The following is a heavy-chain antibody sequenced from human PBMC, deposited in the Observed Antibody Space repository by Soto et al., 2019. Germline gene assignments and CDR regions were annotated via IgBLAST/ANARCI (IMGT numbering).Heavy chain of an antibody. D-gene: IGHD3-10*01. Sequence: GASVKVSCKASGYTFTSCGISWVLQAPGQGLEWMGWISAYNGNTNYAQKLQGRVTMTTDTSTSTAYMELRSLRSDDTAVYYCAXDPPYGSGSYYPRLIDYWGQGTLVTVSS. J-gene: IGHJ4*02. CDR3: AXDPPYGSGSYYPRLIDY. CDR2: ISAYNGNT. V-gene: IGHV1-18*01. CDR1: GYTFTSCG.